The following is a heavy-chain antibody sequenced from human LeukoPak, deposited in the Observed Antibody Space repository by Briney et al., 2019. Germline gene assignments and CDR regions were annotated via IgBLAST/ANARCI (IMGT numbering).Heavy chain of an antibody. CDR3: ARWDY. CDR1: GVTFSSYE. Sequence: PGGSLRLSCAASGVTFSSYEMNWVRQAPGKGLEWVSYISSSGSTLFYADSVKGRFTISRDNAKNSLYLQMNGLRAEDTAVYYCARWDYWGQGTLVTVSS. V-gene: IGHV3-48*03. CDR2: ISSSGSTL. J-gene: IGHJ4*02.